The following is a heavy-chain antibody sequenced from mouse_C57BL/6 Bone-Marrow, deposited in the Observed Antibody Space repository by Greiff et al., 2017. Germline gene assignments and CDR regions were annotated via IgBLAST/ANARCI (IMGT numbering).Heavy chain of an antibody. CDR1: GYSFTSYS. J-gene: IGHJ4*01. D-gene: IGHD3-3*01. Sequence: VQLQQPGAELVKPGASVKMSCKASGYSFTSYSINWVKQRNGKSLEWIGGINPTNGSTNYNQKFKGKATLTVDPSSNTAYMQLNSLTSEDSAVFYCARGGALGWGMDYWGQGTSLTVSS. CDR2: INPTNGST. V-gene: IGHV1-39*01. CDR3: ARGGALGWGMDY.